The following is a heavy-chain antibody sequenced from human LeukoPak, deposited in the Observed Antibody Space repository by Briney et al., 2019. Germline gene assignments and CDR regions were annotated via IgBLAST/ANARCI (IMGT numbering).Heavy chain of an antibody. CDR3: ARAPSWGGLSSGSYYFDY. J-gene: IGHJ4*02. Sequence: ASVKVSCKASGYTFSSHGIGWVRQAPRQGLEWMGWITAGNGNTNYAQKFQGRVTITRNTSITTAYMELSSLRSEDTAVYYCARAPSWGGLSSGSYYFDYWGQGTLVTVSS. V-gene: IGHV1-8*03. D-gene: IGHD6-19*01. CDR1: GYTFSSHG. CDR2: ITAGNGNT.